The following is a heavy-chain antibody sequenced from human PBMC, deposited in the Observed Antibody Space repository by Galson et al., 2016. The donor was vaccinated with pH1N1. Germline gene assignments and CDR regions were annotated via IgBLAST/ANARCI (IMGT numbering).Heavy chain of an antibody. J-gene: IGHJ4*02. V-gene: IGHV3-7*01. D-gene: IGHD6-13*01. CDR2: TKQDGSEI. CDR1: GFTFSSYP. Sequence: SLRLSCAASGFTFSSYPMHWVRQAPGKGLEWVANTKQDGSEIYYVDSVKGRCTISRDNAKNSVSLQMNSLRVEDTGVYYCVRAIGGAASYWGQGTLVTVSS. CDR3: VRAIGGAASY.